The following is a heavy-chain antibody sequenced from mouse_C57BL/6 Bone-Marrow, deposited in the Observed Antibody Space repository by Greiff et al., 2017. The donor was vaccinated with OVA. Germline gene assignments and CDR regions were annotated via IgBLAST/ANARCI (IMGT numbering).Heavy chain of an antibody. Sequence: DVQLVESGGGLVKPGGSLKLSCAASGFTFSSYAMSWVRQTPEKRLEWVATISDGGSYTYYPDNVQGRFTISRDNAKNNLYLQMSPLKSEDTAMYYCARVYYGSYYYAMDYWGQGTSVTVSS. D-gene: IGHD1-1*01. CDR2: ISDGGSYT. CDR1: GFTFSSYA. V-gene: IGHV5-4*01. CDR3: ARVYYGSYYYAMDY. J-gene: IGHJ4*01.